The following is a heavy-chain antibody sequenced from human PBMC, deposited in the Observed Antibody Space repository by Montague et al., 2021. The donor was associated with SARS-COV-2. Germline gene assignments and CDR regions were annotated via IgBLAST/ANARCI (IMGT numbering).Heavy chain of an antibody. D-gene: IGHD4-23*01. CDR1: GGSTDGNH. J-gene: IGHJ4*02. CDR3: AMLYGGGGGRGY. V-gene: IGHV4-59*01. CDR2: IGST. Sequence: SETLSLTCTVSGGSTDGNHWTWVRQSPGKGLEWIGQIGSTNYNPSLESRISTSVDTSKSQFSLNLASVTAADSAIYYCAMLYGGGGGRGYWGQGTLVTVSS.